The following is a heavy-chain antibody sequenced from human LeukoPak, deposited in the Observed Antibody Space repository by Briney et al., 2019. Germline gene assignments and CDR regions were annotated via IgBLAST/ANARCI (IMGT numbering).Heavy chain of an antibody. CDR1: GYTFTSYA. D-gene: IGHD6-19*01. CDR2: INTNTGNP. CDR3: ARDRPGWLVLSYDAFDI. V-gene: IGHV7-4-1*02. Sequence: GASVKVSCKASGYTFTSYAMNWVRQAPGQGLEWMGWINTNTGNPTYAQGFTGRFVFSLDTSVSTAYLQISSLKAEDTAVYYCARDRPGWLVLSYDAFDIWGQGTMATVSS. J-gene: IGHJ3*02.